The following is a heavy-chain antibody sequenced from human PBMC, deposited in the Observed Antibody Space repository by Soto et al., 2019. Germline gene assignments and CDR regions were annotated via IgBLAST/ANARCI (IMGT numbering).Heavy chain of an antibody. CDR3: ARDGDYGEPEYFQH. D-gene: IGHD4-17*01. CDR1: GFTFSSYG. J-gene: IGHJ1*01. V-gene: IGHV3-33*01. Sequence: GGSLRLSCAAAGFTFSSYGMHWVRQAPGKGLEWVAVIWYDGSNKYYADSVKGRFTISRDNSKNTLYLQMNGLRAEDTAVYYCARDGDYGEPEYFQHWGQGTLVTVSS. CDR2: IWYDGSNK.